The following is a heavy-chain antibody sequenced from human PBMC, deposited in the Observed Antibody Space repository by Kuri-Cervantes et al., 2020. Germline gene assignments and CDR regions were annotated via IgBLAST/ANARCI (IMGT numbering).Heavy chain of an antibody. CDR2: IWYDGSNK. Sequence: GGSLRLSCAASGFTFSSYGMHWVRQAPGKGLEWVAVIWYDGSNKYYADYVKGRFTISRDNSKNTLYLQMNSLRAEDTAVYYCARGGYGMDVWGQGTTVTVSS. V-gene: IGHV3-33*01. CDR1: GFTFSSYG. CDR3: ARGGYGMDV. J-gene: IGHJ6*02.